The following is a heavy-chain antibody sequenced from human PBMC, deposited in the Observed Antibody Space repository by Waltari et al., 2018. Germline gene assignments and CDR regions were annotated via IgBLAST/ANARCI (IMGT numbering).Heavy chain of an antibody. CDR1: GFALSGYA. J-gene: IGHJ6*02. CDR3: AREYYGFLTGYYLDV. V-gene: IGHV3-21*01. Sequence: EMQLVVSGGGLVKPGGSLSLSCSGSGFALSGYAMNWVRQAPGQGLEWVSSISGSGSNIQYADSVRGRFTISRDTAKNALYLQMTGLRDEDTGAYYCAREYYGFLTGYYLDVWGQGTTVTVSS. D-gene: IGHD3-9*01. CDR2: ISGSGSNI.